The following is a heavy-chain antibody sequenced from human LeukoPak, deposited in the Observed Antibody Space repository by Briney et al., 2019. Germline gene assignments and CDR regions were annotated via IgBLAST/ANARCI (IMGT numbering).Heavy chain of an antibody. Sequence: PGGSLRLSCAASGFTVSSNYMSWVRQAPGKGLEWVSVIYSGGSTYYADSVKGRFTISRDNSKNTLYLQMNSLRAEDTAVYYCARDHPIYRFGEFGDAFDIWGRGTMVTVSS. CDR3: ARDHPIYRFGEFGDAFDI. CDR2: IYSGGST. D-gene: IGHD3-10*01. J-gene: IGHJ3*02. CDR1: GFTVSSNY. V-gene: IGHV3-66*01.